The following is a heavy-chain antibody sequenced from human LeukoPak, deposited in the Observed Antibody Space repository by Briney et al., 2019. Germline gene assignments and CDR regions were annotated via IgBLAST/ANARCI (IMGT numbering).Heavy chain of an antibody. Sequence: SETLSLTCTVSGYSITTAYYWGWIRQSPGNGLEWIGTIRHSGTTYYNPSLKSRVTISVDTSKNQFSLKLTSVTAADTAVYYCARVDIPGGSGWPFDYWGQGTLVTVSS. J-gene: IGHJ4*02. CDR2: IRHSGTT. V-gene: IGHV4-38-2*02. D-gene: IGHD6-19*01. CDR1: GYSITTAYY. CDR3: ARVDIPGGSGWPFDY.